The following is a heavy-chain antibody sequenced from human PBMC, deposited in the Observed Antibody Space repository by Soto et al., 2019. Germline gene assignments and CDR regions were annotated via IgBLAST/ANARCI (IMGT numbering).Heavy chain of an antibody. CDR3: ARVLRIYDSSVPRQIGFDY. J-gene: IGHJ4*02. CDR2: ISAYNGNT. CDR1: GYTFTSYG. V-gene: IGHV1-18*04. D-gene: IGHD3-22*01. Sequence: GASVKVSCKASGYTFTSYGISWVRPAPRQELEWMGWISAYNGNTNYAQKLQGRVTMTTDTSTSRAFMELRRLRSDDTAVYYCARVLRIYDSSVPRQIGFDYGGQGTLETVST.